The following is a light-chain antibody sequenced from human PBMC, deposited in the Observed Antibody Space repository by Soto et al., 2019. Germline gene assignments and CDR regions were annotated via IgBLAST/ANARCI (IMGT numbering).Light chain of an antibody. CDR1: QSVSSSY. V-gene: IGKV3-20*01. J-gene: IGKJ5*01. Sequence: EIVLTQSPGTLSLSPGERATLSCRVSQSVSSSYLAWYQQKPGQAPRLLIYGASSRATGIPDRFSGSGSAIDFTLTISRLEPEDFAVYYCQQYGSSSSFTFGQGTRLQSK. CDR2: GAS. CDR3: QQYGSSSSFT.